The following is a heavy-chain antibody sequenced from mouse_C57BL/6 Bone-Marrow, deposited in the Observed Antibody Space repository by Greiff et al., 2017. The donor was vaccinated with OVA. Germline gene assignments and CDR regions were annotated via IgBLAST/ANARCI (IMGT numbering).Heavy chain of an antibody. CDR2: IYPRSGNT. CDR3: ARGWLRAMDY. Sequence: QVHVKQSGAELARPGASVKLSCKASGYTFTSYGISWVKQRTGQGLEWIGEIYPRSGNTYYNEKFKGKATLTADKSSSTAYMELRSLTSEDSAVYFCARGWLRAMDYWGQGTSVTVSS. CDR1: GYTFTSYG. D-gene: IGHD2-2*01. V-gene: IGHV1-81*01. J-gene: IGHJ4*01.